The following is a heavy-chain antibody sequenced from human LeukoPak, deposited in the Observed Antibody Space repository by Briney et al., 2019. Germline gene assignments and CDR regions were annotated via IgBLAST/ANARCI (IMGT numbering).Heavy chain of an antibody. V-gene: IGHV3-30*18. J-gene: IGHJ4*02. D-gene: IGHD3-10*01. CDR3: VKAGYGELLRFDH. Sequence: PGRSLRLSCAASGFSFSTYGMHWVRQAPGKGLEWVAVISYDGSDKYYGDSVKGRFTISRDNSKNTLYLQMHSLRTEDTAVYYCVKAGYGELLRFDHWGQGTLVTVSS. CDR2: ISYDGSDK. CDR1: GFSFSTYG.